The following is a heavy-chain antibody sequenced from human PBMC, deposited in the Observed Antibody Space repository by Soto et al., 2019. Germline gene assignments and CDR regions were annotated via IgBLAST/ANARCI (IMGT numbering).Heavy chain of an antibody. D-gene: IGHD3-9*01. J-gene: IGHJ6*01. V-gene: IGHV4-59*13. CDR1: GGSISSYY. Sequence: SETLSLTCTVSGGSISSYYWSWIRQPPGKGLEWIGYIYYNGTTNYNPSLKSRVTISVDTSKNQFSLKLSSVTAADTAVYYCAILRYFDAPSHMRVRAQLTTVPVSS. CDR2: IYYNGTT. CDR3: AILRYFDAPSHMRV.